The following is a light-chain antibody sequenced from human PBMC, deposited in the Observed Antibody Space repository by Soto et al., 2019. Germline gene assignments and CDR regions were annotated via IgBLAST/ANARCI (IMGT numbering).Light chain of an antibody. CDR1: QSISSW. CDR2: KAS. V-gene: IGKV1-5*03. Sequence: DIQMTQSPSTLSASVGDRVTITCRASQSISSWLAWYQQKPGKAPNLLIYKASSLESGVPSRFSGSGSATEFTLTVSSLQPDDFATYYCQQYDSYPLTFGGGTKVDI. CDR3: QQYDSYPLT. J-gene: IGKJ4*01.